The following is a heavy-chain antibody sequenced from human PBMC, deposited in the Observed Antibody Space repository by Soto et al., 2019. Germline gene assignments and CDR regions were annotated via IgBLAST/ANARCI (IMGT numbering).Heavy chain of an antibody. CDR1: GGTFSSYA. J-gene: IGHJ6*02. V-gene: IGHV1-69*13. Sequence: SVKVSCKASGGTFSSYAISWVRQAPGQGLEWMGGIVPIFGTANYAQKFQGRVTITADESTSTAYMELSSLRSEDTAVYYCARETYYYGSGTVYYYYYGMDVWGQGTTVTVSS. CDR2: IVPIFGTA. D-gene: IGHD3-10*01. CDR3: ARETYYYGSGTVYYYYYGMDV.